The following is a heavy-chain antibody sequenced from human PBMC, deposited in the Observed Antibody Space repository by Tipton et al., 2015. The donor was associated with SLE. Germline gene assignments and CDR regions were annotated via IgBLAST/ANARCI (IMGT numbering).Heavy chain of an antibody. D-gene: IGHD3-16*01. V-gene: IGHV4-59*01. J-gene: IGHJ3*02. CDR3: PSRQVWAPHDAFDI. CDR1: GGSISDYY. Sequence: TLSLTCTVSGGSISDYYWSWIRQPPGKELEWIGYIYDSGNSIDNPSLKSRVTISLDTSKNQFSLTLSSVTAAGTAVYYCPSRQVWAPHDAFDIWGQGTLVTVSS. CDR2: IYDSGNS.